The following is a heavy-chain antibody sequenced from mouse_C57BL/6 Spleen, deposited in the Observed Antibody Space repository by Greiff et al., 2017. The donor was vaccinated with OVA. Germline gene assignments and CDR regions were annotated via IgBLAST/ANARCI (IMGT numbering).Heavy chain of an antibody. V-gene: IGHV5-4*01. CDR2: ISDGGSYT. CDR3: ARSPYYGSSYWYFDV. D-gene: IGHD1-1*01. J-gene: IGHJ1*03. CDR1: GFTFSSYA. Sequence: EVQRVESGGGLVKPGGSLKLSCAASGFTFSSYAMSWVRQTPEKRLEWVATISDGGSYTYYPDNVKGRFTISRDNAKNNLYLQMSHLKSDDTAMYYCARSPYYGSSYWYFDVWGTGTTVTVSS.